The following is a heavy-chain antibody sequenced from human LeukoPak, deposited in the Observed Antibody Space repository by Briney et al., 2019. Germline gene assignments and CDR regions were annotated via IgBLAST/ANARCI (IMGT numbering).Heavy chain of an antibody. J-gene: IGHJ4*02. V-gene: IGHV1-8*03. CDR1: GYTFTSYD. D-gene: IGHD3-3*01. CDR2: MNPNSGNT. Sequence: ASVKVSCKASGYTFTSYDINWVRQATGQGLEWMGWMNPNSGNTGYAQKFQGRVTITRNTSISTAYMELSSLRSEDTAVYYCARDLVWSGLLLVLWGQGTLVTVSS. CDR3: ARDLVWSGLLLVL.